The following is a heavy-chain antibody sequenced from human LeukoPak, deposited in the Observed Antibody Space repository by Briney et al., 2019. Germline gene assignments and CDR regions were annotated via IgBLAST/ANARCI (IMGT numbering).Heavy chain of an antibody. Sequence: PGRSLRLSCAASGFTFSSYGMHWVRQAPGKGLEWVAVIWYDGSNKYYADSVKGRFTISRDNSKNTLYLQMNSLRAEDTAMYYCARDAFSGYSYGYGPWGQGTLVTVSS. J-gene: IGHJ5*02. CDR1: GFTFSSYG. CDR3: ARDAFSGYSYGYGP. CDR2: IWYDGSNK. V-gene: IGHV3-33*01. D-gene: IGHD5-18*01.